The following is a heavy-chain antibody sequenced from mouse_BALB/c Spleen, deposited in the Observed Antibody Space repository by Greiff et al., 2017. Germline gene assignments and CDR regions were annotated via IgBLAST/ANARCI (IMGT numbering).Heavy chain of an antibody. CDR1: GFTFSSFG. CDR2: ISSGSSTI. D-gene: IGHD1-1*01. V-gene: IGHV5-17*02. Sequence: EVKLVESGGGLVQPGGSRKLSCAASGFTFSSFGMHWVRQAPEKGLEWVAYISSGSSTIYYADTVKGRFTISRDNPKNTLFLQMTSLRSEDTAMYYCTRWGDYYGSNYAMDYWGQGTSVTVSS. J-gene: IGHJ4*01. CDR3: TRWGDYYGSNYAMDY.